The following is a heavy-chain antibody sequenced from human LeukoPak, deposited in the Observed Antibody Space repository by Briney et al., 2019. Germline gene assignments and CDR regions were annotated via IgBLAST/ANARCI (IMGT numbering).Heavy chain of an antibody. CDR1: GFTFSSYG. Sequence: GGSLSLSCAASGFTFSSYGMHWVRQAPGKGLEWVAFIRYDGSNKYYADSVKGRFTISRDNSKNTLYLQMNSLRAEDTAVYYCAKDYRTYYYDSSGYYFGYWGQGTLVTVSS. D-gene: IGHD3-22*01. J-gene: IGHJ4*02. V-gene: IGHV3-30*02. CDR2: IRYDGSNK. CDR3: AKDYRTYYYDSSGYYFGY.